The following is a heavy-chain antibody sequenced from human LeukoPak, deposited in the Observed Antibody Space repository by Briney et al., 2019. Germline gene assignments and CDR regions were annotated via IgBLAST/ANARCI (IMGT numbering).Heavy chain of an antibody. V-gene: IGHV4-4*07. J-gene: IGHJ4*02. D-gene: IGHD6-6*01. CDR3: ARENEPAARSFDY. Sequence: SETLSLTCTVSGGSISTYYWSWIQQPAGKGLEWIGRIYTSGSSNYNTPLKSRVTMSVDTSKNQFSLKLSSVTAADTAVYYCARENEPAARSFDYWGQGTLVTVSS. CDR1: GGSISTYY. CDR2: IYTSGSS.